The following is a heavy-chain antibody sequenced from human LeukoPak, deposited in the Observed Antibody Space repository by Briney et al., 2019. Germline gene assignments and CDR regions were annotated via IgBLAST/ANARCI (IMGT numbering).Heavy chain of an antibody. CDR3: AKGRTWIQLWFAY. Sequence: PGGSLRLSCAASGFTFSSYAMSWVRQAPGKGLEWVSAISGSGGSTYYADSVKGRFTISRDNPKNTLYLQMNSLRAEDTAVYYCAKGRTWIQLWFAYWGQGTLVTVSS. CDR1: GFTFSSYA. CDR2: ISGSGGST. D-gene: IGHD5-18*01. J-gene: IGHJ4*02. V-gene: IGHV3-23*01.